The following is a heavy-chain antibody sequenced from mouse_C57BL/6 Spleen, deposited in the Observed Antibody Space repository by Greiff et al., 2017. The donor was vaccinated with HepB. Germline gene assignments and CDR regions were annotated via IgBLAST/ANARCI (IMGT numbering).Heavy chain of an antibody. J-gene: IGHJ3*01. D-gene: IGHD1-1*01. Sequence: DVQLQESGPGMVKPSQSLSLTCTVTGYSITSGYDWHWIRHFPGNKLEWMGYISYSGSTNYNPSLKSRISITHDTSKNHFFLKLNSVTTEDTDTYYGARGYGSSYDWLAYWGQGTLVTVSA. V-gene: IGHV3-1*01. CDR1: GYSITSGYD. CDR3: ARGYGSSYDWLAY. CDR2: ISYSGST.